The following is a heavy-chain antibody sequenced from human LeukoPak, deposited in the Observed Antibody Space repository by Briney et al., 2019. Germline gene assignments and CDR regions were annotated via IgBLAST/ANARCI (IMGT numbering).Heavy chain of an antibody. D-gene: IGHD3-22*01. CDR1: GFTFSTYG. V-gene: IGHV3-30*18. CDR2: ISYDGSNK. Sequence: PGRSLRLSCAASGFTFSTYGMHWVRQAPGKGLEWVAVISYDGSNKYYADSVKGRFTISRDNSKNTLYLQMNSLRAEDTAVYYCAKGHYDSNGYWLDYWGQGTLVTVSS. CDR3: AKGHYDSNGYWLDY. J-gene: IGHJ4*02.